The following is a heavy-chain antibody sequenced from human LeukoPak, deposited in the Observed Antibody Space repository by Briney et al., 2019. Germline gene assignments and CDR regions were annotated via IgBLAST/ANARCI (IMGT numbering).Heavy chain of an antibody. Sequence: GGSLRFSCAASGLVFGKYAMGWVRQAPGKGLGCVSIISDDSSFTYYLDSVKGRSTIFIDNSKNTLYLHMNSLKAEDTAVDYCAKGRCSGPGCDSFDYWGQGTLVTVSS. CDR3: AKGRCSGPGCDSFDY. CDR1: GLVFGKYA. V-gene: IGHV3-23*01. CDR2: ISDDSSFT. J-gene: IGHJ4*02. D-gene: IGHD5-12*01.